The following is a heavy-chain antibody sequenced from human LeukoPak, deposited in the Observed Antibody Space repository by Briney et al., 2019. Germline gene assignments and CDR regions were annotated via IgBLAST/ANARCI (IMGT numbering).Heavy chain of an antibody. J-gene: IGHJ4*02. CDR1: GYTFTGYY. Sequence: ASVKVSCKASGYTFTGYYMHWVRQAPGQGLEWMGRINPNSGGTNYAQKFQGRVTTTRDTSISTAYMELSRLRSDDTAVYYCARSPQGDNWNDYWGQGTLVTVSS. CDR3: ARSPQGDNWNDY. D-gene: IGHD1-20*01. CDR2: INPNSGGT. V-gene: IGHV1-2*06.